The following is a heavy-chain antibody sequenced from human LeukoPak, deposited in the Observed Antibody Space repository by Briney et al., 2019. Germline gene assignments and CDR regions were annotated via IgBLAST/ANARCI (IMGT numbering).Heavy chain of an antibody. CDR1: GGSFSGYY. J-gene: IGHJ6*02. D-gene: IGHD6-13*01. CDR3: ARTSVSSWGHYYYYYGMDV. V-gene: IGHV4-34*01. CDR2: INHSGST. Sequence: SETLSVSCAVYGGSFSGYYWSWIRQPPGKGLEWIGEINHSGSTNYNPSLKSRVTISVDTSKNQFSLKLSSVTAADTAVYYCARTSVSSWGHYYYYYGMDVWGQGTTVTVSS.